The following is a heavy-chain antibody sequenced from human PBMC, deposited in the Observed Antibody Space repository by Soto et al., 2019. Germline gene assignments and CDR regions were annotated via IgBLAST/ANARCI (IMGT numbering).Heavy chain of an antibody. J-gene: IGHJ6*02. CDR2: VYHTGNA. CDR3: ASRPFYYSGLDV. V-gene: IGHV4-30-2*01. Sequence: SETLSLTCTVSGGSISTAGYSWSWIQQPPGKALEWIGYVYHTGNAYPKPSLKSRVTISLDRSKNQFSLKMTSVTAADTALYYCASRPFYYSGLDVWGQGTTVTVSS. CDR1: GGSISTAGYS.